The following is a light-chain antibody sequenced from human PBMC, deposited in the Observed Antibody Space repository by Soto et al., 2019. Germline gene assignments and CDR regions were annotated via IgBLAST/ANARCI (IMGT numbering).Light chain of an antibody. Sequence: EIVLTQSPGTLSLSPGERATLSCRASQSVSSSYLACYQQKPGQAPKLLIYGVSTRATGIPARFSGSGSGTDFTLTISRLEPEDFAVYYCQQYGSSPLISFGPGTKVDIK. J-gene: IGKJ3*01. CDR1: QSVSSSY. CDR3: QQYGSSPLIS. CDR2: GVS. V-gene: IGKV3-20*01.